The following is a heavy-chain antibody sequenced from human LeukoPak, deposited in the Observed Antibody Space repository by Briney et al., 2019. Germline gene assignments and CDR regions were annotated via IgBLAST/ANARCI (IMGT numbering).Heavy chain of an antibody. CDR3: ARVLLRFLEGTIDY. J-gene: IGHJ4*02. CDR2: INTNTGNP. V-gene: IGHV7-4-1*02. CDR1: GYTFTNYG. D-gene: IGHD3-3*01. Sequence: ALVKVSCKASGYTFTNYGMTWVRQAPGQGLEWMGWINTNTGNPTYAQGFTGRFVFSLDTSVSTTYLQISSLKAEDTAVYYCARVLLRFLEGTIDYWGQGALVTVSS.